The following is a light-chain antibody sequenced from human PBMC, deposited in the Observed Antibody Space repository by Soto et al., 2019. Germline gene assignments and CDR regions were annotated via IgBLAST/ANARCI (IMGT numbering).Light chain of an antibody. V-gene: IGKV1-9*01. CDR1: QGISSY. CDR2: AAS. J-gene: IGKJ5*01. Sequence: DIQMTQSPAFLSASVGPRVTITCRASQGISSYLAWYQQKAGKAPKILIYAASTLQSGVPSRFSGSGSGTEFTLTISSLQTEDFATYYCQQLNSYPITFGQGTRLEIK. CDR3: QQLNSYPIT.